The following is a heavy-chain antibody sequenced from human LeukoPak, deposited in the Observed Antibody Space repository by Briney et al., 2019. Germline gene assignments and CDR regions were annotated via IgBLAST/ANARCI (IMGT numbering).Heavy chain of an antibody. CDR2: ISNKAYGGTT. CDR3: TTAGFRFLAWS. D-gene: IGHD3-3*01. J-gene: IGHJ4*02. CDR1: GFTLGDSA. V-gene: IGHV3-49*03. Sequence: GGSLRLSCIGSGFTLGDSAMSWFRQAPGKGLEWVGFISNKAYGGTTEYAASVKGRFTISRDDSKSIAYLQMNSLKTEDTAVYYCTTAGFRFLAWSWGRGTLVTVSS.